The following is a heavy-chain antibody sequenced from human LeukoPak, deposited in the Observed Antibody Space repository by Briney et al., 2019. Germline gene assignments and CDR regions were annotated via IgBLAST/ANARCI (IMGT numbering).Heavy chain of an antibody. Sequence: ASVEVSCKASGYTFTGYYMHWVRQAPGKGLEWMGRINPNSGGTNYAQKFQGRVTMTRDTSISTAYMELSRLRSDDTAVYYCATRDRIAVADIFDYWGQGTLVTVSS. J-gene: IGHJ4*02. CDR1: GYTFTGYY. D-gene: IGHD6-19*01. CDR3: ATRDRIAVADIFDY. CDR2: INPNSGGT. V-gene: IGHV1-2*06.